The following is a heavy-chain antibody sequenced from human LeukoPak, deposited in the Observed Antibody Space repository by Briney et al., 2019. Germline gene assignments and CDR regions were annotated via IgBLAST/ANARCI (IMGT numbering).Heavy chain of an antibody. D-gene: IGHD4-23*01. CDR3: ARDPTNYGGNSRHHWYFDL. V-gene: IGHV4-4*07. CDR1: GGSISSYY. Sequence: SETLSLTCTVSGGSISSYYWSWIRQPAGKGLEWIGRIYTSGSTNYNPSLKSRVTMSVDTSKNQFSLKLSSVTAADTAVYYCARDPTNYGGNSRHHWYFDLWGRGTLVTVSS. J-gene: IGHJ2*01. CDR2: IYTSGST.